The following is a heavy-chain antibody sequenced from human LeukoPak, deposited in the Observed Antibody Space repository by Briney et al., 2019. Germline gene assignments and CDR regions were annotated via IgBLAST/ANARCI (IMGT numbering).Heavy chain of an antibody. CDR2: IKQDGSEK. D-gene: IGHD2-21*02. CDR3: ARDGYGGDWPYYGMDV. CDR1: SGYW. J-gene: IGHJ6*02. V-gene: IGHV3-7*01. Sequence: GGSLRLSCAAFSGYWMTWVRQAPGKGLEWVANIKQDGSEKYYVDSVKGRFTISRDNAKNSLFLQMNSLRAEDTAVYYCARDGYGGDWPYYGMDVWGQGTTVTVSS.